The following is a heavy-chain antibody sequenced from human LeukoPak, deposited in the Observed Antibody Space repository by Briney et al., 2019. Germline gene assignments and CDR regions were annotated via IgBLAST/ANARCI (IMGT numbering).Heavy chain of an antibody. CDR2: INEDGSEK. D-gene: IGHD6-13*01. Sequence: PGGSLRLSCAASGFTFSAYWMSWVRQAPGKGLEWVANINEDGSEKYYVDSVKGRFTISRDNAQKSLYLEMKSLRAEDTAVFYCVRGAYSRSWDSHLDYWSQGTLVTVSS. CDR3: VRGAYSRSWDSHLDY. V-gene: IGHV3-7*01. J-gene: IGHJ4*02. CDR1: GFTFSAYW.